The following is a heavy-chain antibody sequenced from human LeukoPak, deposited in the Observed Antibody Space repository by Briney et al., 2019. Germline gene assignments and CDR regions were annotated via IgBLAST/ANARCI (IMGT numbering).Heavy chain of an antibody. CDR2: IYYSGST. D-gene: IGHD3-3*01. Sequence: SETLSLTCTVSGASISSYYWSWIRQPPGKGLEWIGYIYYSGSTRYNPSLKSRVTISVDTSKNQFSLRLSSVTAADTAVYYCARVGILRFPSNWFDPWGQGTLVTVSS. CDR1: GASISSYY. CDR3: ARVGILRFPSNWFDP. J-gene: IGHJ5*02. V-gene: IGHV4-59*01.